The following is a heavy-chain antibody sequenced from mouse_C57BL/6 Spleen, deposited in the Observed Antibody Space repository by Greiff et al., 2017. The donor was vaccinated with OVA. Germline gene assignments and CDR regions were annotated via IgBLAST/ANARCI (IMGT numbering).Heavy chain of an antibody. D-gene: IGHD2-5*01. V-gene: IGHV1-64*01. CDR3: AREGSYYSTFDY. CDR1: GYTFTSYW. CDR2: IHPNSGST. Sequence: QVQLQQPGAELVKPGASVKLSCKASGYTFTSYWMHWVKQRPGQGLEWIGMIHPNSGSTNYNEKFKSKATLTVDKSSSTAYMQLSSLPSEDSAVYYCAREGSYYSTFDYWGQGTTLTVSA. J-gene: IGHJ2*01.